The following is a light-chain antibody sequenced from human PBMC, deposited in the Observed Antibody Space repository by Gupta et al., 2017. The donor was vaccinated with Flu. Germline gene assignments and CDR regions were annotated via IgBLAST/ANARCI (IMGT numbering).Light chain of an antibody. CDR2: TTA. CDR3: LLTYGGAWV. J-gene: IGLJ3*02. V-gene: IGLV7-43*01. Sequence: QTVVTQEPSLTVSPGGAVTLTCASSAGAVSSSFYPNWFQQKPGQAPRALIYTTANSHPWTPARFSGSLLGGKAALTLSGVQPEDEAEYYCLLTYGGAWVFGGGTKLTVL. CDR1: AGAVSSSFY.